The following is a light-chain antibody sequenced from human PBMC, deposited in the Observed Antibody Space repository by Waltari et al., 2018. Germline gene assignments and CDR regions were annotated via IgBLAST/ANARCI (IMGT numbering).Light chain of an antibody. Sequence: EIVMTQSPGTRSVSPGDRVTLSCRASQSVSTKLAWYQKKPGQPPRLLIYEASRRATGIPTRFSGSGSGTEFTLTISSLQSEDFAVYLCQQYNDWPPLTFGGGTKVEIK. J-gene: IGKJ4*01. V-gene: IGKV3-15*01. CDR2: EAS. CDR3: QQYNDWPPLT. CDR1: QSVSTK.